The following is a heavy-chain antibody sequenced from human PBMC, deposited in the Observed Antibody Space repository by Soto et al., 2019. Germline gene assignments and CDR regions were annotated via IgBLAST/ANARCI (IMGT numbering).Heavy chain of an antibody. Sequence: QVQLVESGGGVVQPGRSLRLFCAASGFTFSSYGMHWVRQAPGKGLEWVAVISYDGSNKYYADSVKGRFTISRDNSKNTLYLQMNSLSAEDTAVYYCAPWFGAFDYRGQGTLVTVSS. CDR1: GFTFSSYG. CDR3: APWFGAFDY. CDR2: ISYDGSNK. J-gene: IGHJ4*02. D-gene: IGHD3-10*01. V-gene: IGHV3-30*03.